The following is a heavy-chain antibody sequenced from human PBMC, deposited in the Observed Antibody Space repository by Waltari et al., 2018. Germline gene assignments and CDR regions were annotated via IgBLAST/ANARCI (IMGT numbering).Heavy chain of an antibody. Sequence: QVQLQESGPGLLKPSETLSLTCSVSGGSITSSNYYWGWIRQPPGKGLEWIVSVFYNGDTYYNPSLKSRVTVSVDTSKNQVSLKLSSVTAADTAVYYCTRASIFGVALDAFDLWGQGTMVSVSS. D-gene: IGHD3-3*01. V-gene: IGHV4-39*01. CDR1: GGSITSSNYY. CDR3: TRASIFGVALDAFDL. J-gene: IGHJ3*01. CDR2: VFYNGDT.